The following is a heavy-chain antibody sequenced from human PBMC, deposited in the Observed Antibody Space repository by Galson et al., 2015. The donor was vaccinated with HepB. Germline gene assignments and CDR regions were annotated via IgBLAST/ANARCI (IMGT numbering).Heavy chain of an antibody. V-gene: IGHV3-30*18. Sequence: SLRLSCAASGFTFSSYGMHWVRQAPGKGLEWVAVISYDGSNKYYADSVKGRFTISRDNSKNTLYLQMNSLRAEDTAVYYCAKDRDTARVLHYYYYGMDVWGQGTTVTVSS. D-gene: IGHD5-18*01. CDR2: ISYDGSNK. CDR3: AKDRDTARVLHYYYYGMDV. J-gene: IGHJ6*02. CDR1: GFTFSSYG.